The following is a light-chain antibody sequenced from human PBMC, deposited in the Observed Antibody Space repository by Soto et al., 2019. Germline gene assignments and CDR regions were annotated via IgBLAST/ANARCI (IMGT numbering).Light chain of an antibody. V-gene: IGLV2-8*01. CDR2: EGV. CDR1: KNDLGVYYF. J-gene: IGLJ1*01. CDR3: TSYAGSNTYV. Sequence: QSALTQPPSASGSPGQSVTISCTGTKNDLGVYYFVSWYQHHPGTAPRLIIYEGVQRPSVVPDRFSGYKAGNTASLTVSGLHAADEAYYFCTSYAGSNTYVFGSGTKVTVL.